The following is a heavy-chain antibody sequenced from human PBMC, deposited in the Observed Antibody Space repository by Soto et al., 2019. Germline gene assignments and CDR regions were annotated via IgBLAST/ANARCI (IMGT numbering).Heavy chain of an antibody. CDR3: ASGANYYYYHGIDV. D-gene: IGHD1-26*01. CDR2: VYYIGST. CDR1: GGSVNDYY. V-gene: IGHV4-59*02. J-gene: IGHJ6*02. Sequence: QVQLQESGPGLVKPSETLSLTCSVSGGSVNDYYWSWVRQPPGKGLEWIGFVYYIGSTNYNPSLMSRVTISVDTSKNQFSLKLRSVNAADTAVYYCASGANYYYYHGIDVWGQGTTVTVSS.